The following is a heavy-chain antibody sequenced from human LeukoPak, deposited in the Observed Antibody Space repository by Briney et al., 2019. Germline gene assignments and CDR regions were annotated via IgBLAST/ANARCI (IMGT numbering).Heavy chain of an antibody. CDR3: ARGGYCSSTSCRSWFDP. V-gene: IGHV1-69*02. D-gene: IGHD2-2*01. J-gene: IGHJ5*02. CDR2: IIPILGIA. CDR1: GGTFSSYT. Sequence: GASVKVSCKASGGTFSSYTISWVRQAPGQGLEWMGRIIPILGIANYAQKFQGRVTITAYKSTSTAYMELSSLRSEDTAVYYCARGGYCSSTSCRSWFDPWGQGTLVTVSS.